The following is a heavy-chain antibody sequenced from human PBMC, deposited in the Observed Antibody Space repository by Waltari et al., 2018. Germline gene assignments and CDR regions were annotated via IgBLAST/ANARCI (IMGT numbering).Heavy chain of an antibody. CDR3: ARHGLVGGVGYYYYYGMDV. CDR2: IYHSGVT. V-gene: IGHV4-38-2*01. CDR1: GYSISSGYY. D-gene: IGHD2-15*01. J-gene: IGHJ6*02. Sequence: QVQLQESGPGLVKPSETLSLTCAVSGYSISSGYYWGWIRQPPGKGLEWIGSIYHSGVTYYNPSLKSLVTISVDTSKNQFSLKLSSVTAADTAVYYCARHGLVGGVGYYYYYGMDVWGQGTTVTVSS.